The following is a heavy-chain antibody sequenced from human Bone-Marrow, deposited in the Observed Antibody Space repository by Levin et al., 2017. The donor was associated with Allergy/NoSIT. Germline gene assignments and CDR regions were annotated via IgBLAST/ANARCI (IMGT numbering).Heavy chain of an antibody. V-gene: IGHV3-33*01. CDR1: GFTFSSYG. J-gene: IGHJ4*02. D-gene: IGHD4-17*01. CDR2: IWYDGSNK. Sequence: GESLKISCAASGFTFSSYGMHWVRQAPGKGLEWVAVIWYDGSNKYYADSVKGRFTISRDNSKNTLYLQMNSLRAEDTAVYYCARADYGDYAFDYWGQGTLVTVSS. CDR3: ARADYGDYAFDY.